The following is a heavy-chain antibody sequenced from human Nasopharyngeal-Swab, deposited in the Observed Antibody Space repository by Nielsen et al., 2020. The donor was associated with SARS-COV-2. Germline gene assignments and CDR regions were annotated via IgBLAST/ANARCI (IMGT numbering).Heavy chain of an antibody. Sequence: GESLKISCAASGIIFRSYWMHWVRQAPGKGLVWVSRINSVGSATDYADSVKGRFTISRDNAKNMLYLQMNRLRSDDTAVYYCAGGSGYPNPTLDYWGQGTLVTVSS. CDR2: INSVGSAT. CDR3: AGGSGYPNPTLDY. J-gene: IGHJ4*02. D-gene: IGHD5-12*01. CDR1: GIIFRSYW. V-gene: IGHV3-74*01.